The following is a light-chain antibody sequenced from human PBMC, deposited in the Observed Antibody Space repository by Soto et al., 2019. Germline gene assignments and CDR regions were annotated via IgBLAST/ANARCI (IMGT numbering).Light chain of an antibody. Sequence: QSFLTQPASVSGSPGQSITISCTGTSSDVGLYDYVSWYHQHPGKAPQLMIYAVSNRPSGVSNRFSASKSGNTTSLFISGLQAEDEADYYCSSYTSDISYDFGSVT. CDR3: SSYTSDISYD. CDR1: SSDVGLYDY. V-gene: IGLV2-14*01. CDR2: AVS. J-gene: IGLJ1*01.